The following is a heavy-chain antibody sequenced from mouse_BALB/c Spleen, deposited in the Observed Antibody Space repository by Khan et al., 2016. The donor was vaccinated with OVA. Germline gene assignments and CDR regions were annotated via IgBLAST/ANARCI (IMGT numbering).Heavy chain of an antibody. J-gene: IGHJ3*01. CDR1: GFSLTSYG. D-gene: IGHD4-1*01. Sequence: QVQLKESGPGLVQPSQSLSITCTVSGFSLTSYGVHWVRQSPGKGLEWLGVIWSGGSTDYNAAFISRLSISKDNSKSQVFFKMNSLKADDTAIYYCARNMDWEVAYWGQGTLVTVSA. CDR2: IWSGGST. CDR3: ARNMDWEVAY. V-gene: IGHV2-4-1*01.